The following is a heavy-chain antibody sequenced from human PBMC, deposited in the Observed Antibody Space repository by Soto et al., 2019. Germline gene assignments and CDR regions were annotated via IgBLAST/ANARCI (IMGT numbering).Heavy chain of an antibody. CDR2: IYPGDSDT. V-gene: IGHV5-51*01. CDR1: GYNFTNYR. D-gene: IGHD2-2*02. CDR3: TRQGYCSSTSCYIGGLDV. J-gene: IGHJ6*02. Sequence: PGESLKISCNGSGYNFTNYRIAWVRQMPGKGLEWMGIIYPGDSDTRYSLSFQGQVTISADKSISTAYLQWSSLKASDTAMYYCTRQGYCSSTSCYIGGLDVWGQGTTVTVSS.